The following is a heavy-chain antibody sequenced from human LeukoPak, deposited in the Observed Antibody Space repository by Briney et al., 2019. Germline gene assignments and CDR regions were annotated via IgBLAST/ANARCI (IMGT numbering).Heavy chain of an antibody. D-gene: IGHD6-13*01. CDR2: ISSSGRTF. CDR3: ARDSRGSSCFFDY. V-gene: IGHV3-48*03. J-gene: IGHJ4*02. CDR1: GFTFSSYE. Sequence: GGSLRLSCAASGFTFSSYEMNWVRQAPGKGLEWVSYISSSGRTFYYADSVKGRFTISRDNGKNSLYLQMNSLRVEDTAVYYCARDSRGSSCFFDYWGQGALVTVSS.